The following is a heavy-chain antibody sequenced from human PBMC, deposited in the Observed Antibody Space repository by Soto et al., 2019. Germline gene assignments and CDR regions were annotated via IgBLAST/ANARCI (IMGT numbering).Heavy chain of an antibody. D-gene: IGHD3-16*01. CDR3: ARATGITFGVVSPSRGPFYY. Sequence: QVQLQESGPGLVKPSGTLSLTCAVSSGSISSSNWWRWVRQPPGKGLEWIGEIYHSGSTNYNPSLKSRVTISVDKTKKHFSLKLSCLTDAATAVYYCARATGITFGVVSPSRGPFYYLGQGTLVTVSS. V-gene: IGHV4-4*02. CDR1: SGSISSSNW. J-gene: IGHJ4*02. CDR2: IYHSGST.